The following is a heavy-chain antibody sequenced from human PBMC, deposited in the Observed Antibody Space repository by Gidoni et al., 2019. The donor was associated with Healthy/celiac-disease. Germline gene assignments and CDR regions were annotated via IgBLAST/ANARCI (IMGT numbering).Heavy chain of an antibody. CDR3: AKDTVVVTAILPYYYGMDV. J-gene: IGHJ6*02. V-gene: IGHV3-23*01. D-gene: IGHD2-21*02. Sequence: EVQLLESGGGLVQPGGSLSLSCAASGFPFSSYSMSWVRQAPGKGLEWVPAISGSGGSTYYADSVKGRFTISRDNSKNTLYLQMNSLRAEDTAVYYCAKDTVVVTAILPYYYGMDVWGQGTTVTVSS. CDR1: GFPFSSYS. CDR2: ISGSGGST.